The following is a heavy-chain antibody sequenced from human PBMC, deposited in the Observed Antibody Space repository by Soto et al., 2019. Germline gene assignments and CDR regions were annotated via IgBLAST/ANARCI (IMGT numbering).Heavy chain of an antibody. D-gene: IGHD5-18*01. CDR1: GYRFTAYY. V-gene: IGHV1-2*06. CDR3: ARDGNFAFLGYSFALDF. Sequence: QVQLVQSGAEVKKPGASVRVSCEASGYRFTAYYIHWVRQAPGQGLEWMGRMNLDTGGTTYAQKFQGRVTMTRDTSISTAYREVSSLKSDDTAMYYCARDGNFAFLGYSFALDFWGQGTLVTVSS. CDR2: MNLDTGGT. J-gene: IGHJ4*02.